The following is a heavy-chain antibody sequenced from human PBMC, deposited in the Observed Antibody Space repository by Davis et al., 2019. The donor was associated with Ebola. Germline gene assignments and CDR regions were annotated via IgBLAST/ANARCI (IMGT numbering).Heavy chain of an antibody. CDR1: GGSVSSGSYY. CDR3: ARFPIIAARRANFDY. Sequence: PSETLSLTCTVSGGSVSSGSYYWSWIRQPPGKGLEWIGEIYHSGSTNYNPSLKRRVTITVDTTKNQFSLKLSSVTAADTAVYYCARFPIIAARRANFDYWGQGTLVTVSS. V-gene: IGHV4-61*01. J-gene: IGHJ4*02. CDR2: IYHSGST. D-gene: IGHD6-6*01.